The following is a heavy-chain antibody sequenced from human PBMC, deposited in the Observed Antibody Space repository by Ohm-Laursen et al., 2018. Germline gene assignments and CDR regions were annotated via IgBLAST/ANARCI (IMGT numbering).Heavy chain of an antibody. CDR3: AGGTGWLHSD. D-gene: IGHD5-24*01. CDR1: GFILSNYE. J-gene: IGHJ4*02. V-gene: IGHV3-48*03. Sequence: SLRLSCAASGFILSNYEMNWVRQAPGKGLEWVSYISTTSGTRHYADSVRGRFTVSRDNAKNSLYLQMNSLRAEDTAVYYCAGGTGWLHSDWGQGTLVTVSS. CDR2: ISTTSGTR.